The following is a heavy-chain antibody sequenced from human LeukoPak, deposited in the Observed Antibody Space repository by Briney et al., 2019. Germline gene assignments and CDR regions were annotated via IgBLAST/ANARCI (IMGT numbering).Heavy chain of an antibody. J-gene: IGHJ4*02. CDR1: GGSISSSSYY. V-gene: IGHV4-39*07. CDR3: ARAEINDYSRY. D-gene: IGHD4-11*01. Sequence: KSSETLSLTCTVSGGSISSSSYYWGWIRQPPWKGLEWIGSIYYSGSTYYNPSLKSRVTISVDTSKNQFSLKLSAVTAADSALYYCARAEINDYSRYWGQGIPVIVSS. CDR2: IYYSGST.